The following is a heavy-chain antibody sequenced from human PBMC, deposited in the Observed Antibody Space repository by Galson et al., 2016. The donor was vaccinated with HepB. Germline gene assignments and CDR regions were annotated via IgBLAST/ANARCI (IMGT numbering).Heavy chain of an antibody. D-gene: IGHD4-23*01. CDR3: AREVYATNSEGHFDY. CDR1: RNTFSSYG. J-gene: IGHJ4*02. Sequence: SVQVSCKAPRNTFSSYGISWVRQAPGQGLEWMGRIIPTPETLNFAQKFQGRVTLTADKSTRTAFMELCSLGSEDTAGYFCAREVYATNSEGHFDYWGQGTLVTVSS. CDR2: IIPTPETL. V-gene: IGHV1-69*04.